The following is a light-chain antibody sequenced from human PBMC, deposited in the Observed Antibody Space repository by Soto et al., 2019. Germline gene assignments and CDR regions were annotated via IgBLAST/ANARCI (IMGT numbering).Light chain of an antibody. J-gene: IGKJ3*01. CDR3: QQRVT. Sequence: EIVLTQSPATLSLSPGERATLACMASQSVSSDLAWYQQKPGQAPRLLIYDASNRATGIPARFSGSGSGTDFTLTISSLETEDFAVYYCQQRVTFGPGTKVDIK. CDR2: DAS. CDR1: QSVSSD. V-gene: IGKV3-11*01.